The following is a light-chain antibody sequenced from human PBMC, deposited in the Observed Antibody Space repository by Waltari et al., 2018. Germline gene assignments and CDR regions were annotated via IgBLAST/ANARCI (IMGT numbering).Light chain of an antibody. CDR2: AAS. CDR3: QQTNTVPLT. V-gene: IGKV1-39*01. CDR1: HSITTY. J-gene: IGKJ4*01. Sequence: DIQMTQSTSSLSASVGDRVTITCRASHSITTYLNWYQQKPGKAPNLLIYAASSLQSGVPARFSGSGSGTEFTLTISSLRPEDFATYYCQQTNTVPLTFGGGTKVEIK.